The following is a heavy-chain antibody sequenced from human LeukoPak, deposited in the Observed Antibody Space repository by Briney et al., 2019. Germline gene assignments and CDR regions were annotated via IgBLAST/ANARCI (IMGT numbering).Heavy chain of an antibody. V-gene: IGHV4-34*01. Sequence: SETLSLTCAVYGGSFSGYYWSLIRQPPGKGLEWIGEINHSGSTNYNPSLKSRVTISVDTSKNQFSLKLSSVTAADTAVYYCARRAYYDFWSGLYYFDYWGQGTLVTVSS. CDR2: INHSGST. D-gene: IGHD3-3*01. CDR1: GGSFSGYY. CDR3: ARRAYYDFWSGLYYFDY. J-gene: IGHJ4*02.